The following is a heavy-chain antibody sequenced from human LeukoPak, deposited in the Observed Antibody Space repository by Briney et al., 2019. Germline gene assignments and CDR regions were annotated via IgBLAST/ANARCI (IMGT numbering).Heavy chain of an antibody. CDR3: ARGSRRLADFHY. Sequence: SETLSLTCTVSGDSISSSDYYWGWIRQPPGKGLGWIGTISYSGSTYYNPSLQSRVIISVDTSKNQFSLELSSVTAADTAVYYCARGSRRLADFHYWGQGTLVTVSS. J-gene: IGHJ4*02. V-gene: IGHV4-39*01. CDR2: ISYSGST. D-gene: IGHD1-26*01. CDR1: GDSISSSDYY.